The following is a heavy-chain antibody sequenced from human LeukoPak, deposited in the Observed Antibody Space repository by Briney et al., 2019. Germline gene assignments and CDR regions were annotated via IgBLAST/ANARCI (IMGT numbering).Heavy chain of an antibody. V-gene: IGHV3-30*03. D-gene: IGHD5-18*01. CDR3: AGGDTAMVDDAFDI. CDR1: GFTFSSYG. Sequence: GGSLRLSCAASGFTFSSYGMHWVRQAPGKGLEWVAVISYDGSNKYYADSVKGRFTISRDNSKNTLYLQMNSLRAEDTAVYYCAGGDTAMVDDAFDIWGQGTMVTVSS. CDR2: ISYDGSNK. J-gene: IGHJ3*02.